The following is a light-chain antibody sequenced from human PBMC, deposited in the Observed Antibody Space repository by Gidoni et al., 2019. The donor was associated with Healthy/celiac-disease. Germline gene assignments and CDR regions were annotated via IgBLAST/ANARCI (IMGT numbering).Light chain of an antibody. CDR2: DAS. CDR1: QSVSSY. V-gene: IGKV3-11*01. CDR3: QQRSNWLWT. J-gene: IGKJ1*01. Sequence: EIVLTQSPAPLSLSPGERATLSCRASQSVSSYLAWYQQKPGQAPRLRIYDASNRATGIPARFSGSGSGTDFTLTISSLEPEDFAVYYCQQRSNWLWTFGQGTKVEIK.